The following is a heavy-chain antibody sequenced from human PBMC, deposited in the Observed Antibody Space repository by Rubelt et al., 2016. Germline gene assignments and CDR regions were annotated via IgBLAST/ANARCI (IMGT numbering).Heavy chain of an antibody. CDR2: IDYSGST. CDR1: GGSISSNSFY. CDR3: ARHAFIVTTGSFWDY. V-gene: IGHV4-39*01. D-gene: IGHD4-17*01. J-gene: IGHJ4*02. Sequence: QLQLQESGPGLVKPSETLSLTCTVSGGSISSNSFYWGWIRQPPGKGLEWIGSIDYSGSTYSNPSLRSRVTMSVDTSKNQFSLKLSSVTAADTAVYYCARHAFIVTTGSFWDYWGQGTLITVSS.